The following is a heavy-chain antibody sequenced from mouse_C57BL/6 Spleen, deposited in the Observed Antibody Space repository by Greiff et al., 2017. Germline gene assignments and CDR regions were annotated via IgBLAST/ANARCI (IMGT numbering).Heavy chain of an antibody. CDR1: GYTFTSYW. CDR3: SRGRLRRAMDY. D-gene: IGHD2-4*01. CDR2: IYPGSGST. J-gene: IGHJ4*01. V-gene: IGHV1-55*01. Sequence: QVQLQQPGAELVKPGASVKMSCKASGYTFTSYWITWVKQRPGQGLEWIGDIYPGSGSTNYNEKFKGKATFTADTSSNTAYMQLSSLTTDDSAIYYCSRGRLRRAMDYWGQGTSVTVSS.